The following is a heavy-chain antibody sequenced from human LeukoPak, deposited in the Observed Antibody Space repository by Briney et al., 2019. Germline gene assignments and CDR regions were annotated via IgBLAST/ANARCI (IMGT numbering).Heavy chain of an antibody. J-gene: IGHJ4*02. Sequence: PSETLSLTCTVSGASISSYFWNWIRQSPRKGLEWIGYIYYSGSTNYNPSLKSRVTISLDTSKNQFSLRLSSVTPADTAVYYCARAVSRWYEFDSWGQGTLVSVSS. D-gene: IGHD6-13*01. V-gene: IGHV4-59*01. CDR1: GASISSYF. CDR2: IYYSGST. CDR3: ARAVSRWYEFDS.